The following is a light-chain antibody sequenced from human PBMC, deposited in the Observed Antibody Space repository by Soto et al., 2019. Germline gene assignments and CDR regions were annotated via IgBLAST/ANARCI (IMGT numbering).Light chain of an antibody. CDR1: QSISNW. CDR2: KAS. J-gene: IGKJ1*01. V-gene: IGKV1-5*03. CDR3: QQYHSYPWT. Sequence: DIQMTQSPSTLSASVGDRVTITCRASQSISNWLAWYQQKPGKAPNLLIYKASSLESGVPSRFSGSGSGTEFTLTISSLQPDDFATYYCQQYHSYPWTLGQGTKVEIK.